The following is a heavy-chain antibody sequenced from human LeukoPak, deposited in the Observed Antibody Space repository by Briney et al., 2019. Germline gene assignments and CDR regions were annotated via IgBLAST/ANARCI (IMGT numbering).Heavy chain of an antibody. CDR2: IYYSGST. J-gene: IGHJ4*02. Sequence: PSETLSLTCTVSGGSISSSTYYWGWIRQPPGKGLEWFGNIYYSGSTYYNPSLNSRVTISVDTSKNQFSLKMSSVNAADTAVYYCARRPTGSIAVAGNYFAYWGQGTLVTVSS. CDR3: ARRPTGSIAVAGNYFAY. D-gene: IGHD6-19*01. CDR1: GGSISSSTYY. V-gene: IGHV4-39*01.